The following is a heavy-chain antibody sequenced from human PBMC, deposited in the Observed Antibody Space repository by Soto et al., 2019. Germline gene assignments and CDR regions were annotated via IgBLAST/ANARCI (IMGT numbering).Heavy chain of an antibody. CDR1: GGSISSSSYY. J-gene: IGHJ5*02. CDR2: INHSGST. V-gene: IGHV4-39*07. Sequence: PSETLSLTCTVSGGSISSSSYYWTLIRQPPGTGLEWIGEINHSGSTNYNPSLKSRVTISVDKSKNQFSLKLNSVTAADTAVYYCARYQVEGNWFDPWGQGTLVTVSS. CDR3: ARYQVEGNWFDP.